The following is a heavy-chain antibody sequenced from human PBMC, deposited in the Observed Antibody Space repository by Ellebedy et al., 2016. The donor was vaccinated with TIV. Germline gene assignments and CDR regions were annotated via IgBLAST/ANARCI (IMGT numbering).Heavy chain of an antibody. CDR1: GGSISSYY. CDR2: MYYSGST. Sequence: MPSETLSLTCTVSGGSISSYYWSWIRQPPGKGLEGIGYMYYSGSTNYNPSLKSRDSISADTPTGHFSLILSSVTAADTAVYFCARIGLSGGYWSFFDFWGQGTLVTVSS. D-gene: IGHD3-22*01. J-gene: IGHJ4*02. V-gene: IGHV4-59*01. CDR3: ARIGLSGGYWSFFDF.